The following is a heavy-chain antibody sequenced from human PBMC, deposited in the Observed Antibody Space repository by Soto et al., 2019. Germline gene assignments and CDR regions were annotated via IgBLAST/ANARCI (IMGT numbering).Heavy chain of an antibody. CDR2: ISYDGSNK. Sequence: VQLVESGGGVVQPGRSLRLSCAASGFTFSSYGMHWVRQAPGKGLEWVAVISYDGSNKYYADSVKGRFTISRDNSKNTLYLQMNSLRAEDTAVYYCAKVSALRFLEWLPRADYYYYGMDVWGQGTTVTVSS. D-gene: IGHD3-3*01. J-gene: IGHJ6*02. CDR1: GFTFSSYG. CDR3: AKVSALRFLEWLPRADYYYYGMDV. V-gene: IGHV3-30*18.